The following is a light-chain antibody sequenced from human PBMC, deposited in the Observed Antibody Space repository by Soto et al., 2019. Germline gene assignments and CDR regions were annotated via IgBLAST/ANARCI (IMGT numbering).Light chain of an antibody. CDR2: QDS. CDR1: RLGDKY. V-gene: IGLV3-1*01. Sequence: SYELTQPPSVSVSPGQTAIITCSGDRLGDKYACWYQHKPGHSPVVVIYQDSRMPSGIPERFSGSKSGNTATLTISGTQAMDEADDYCQAWDSSTVVFGGGTKITVL. CDR3: QAWDSSTVV. J-gene: IGLJ2*01.